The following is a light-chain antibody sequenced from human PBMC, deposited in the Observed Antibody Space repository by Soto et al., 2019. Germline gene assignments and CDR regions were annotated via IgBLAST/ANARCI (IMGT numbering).Light chain of an antibody. CDR1: QSVSSN. CDR3: EQNNNGALG. V-gene: IGKV3-15*01. CDR2: GAS. J-gene: IGKJ1*01. Sequence: EIVMTQSPATLSVSPGARATLSCRASQSVSSNLAWYQQRPGQAPRLLIYGASTRATGIPARFSGSGSGTEFTFTISGLRSKAFAVYYCEQNNNGALGFGQVTKVDIK.